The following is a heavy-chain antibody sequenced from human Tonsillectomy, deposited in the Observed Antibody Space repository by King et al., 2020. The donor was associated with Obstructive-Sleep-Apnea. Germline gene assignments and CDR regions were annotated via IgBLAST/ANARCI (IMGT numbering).Heavy chain of an antibody. J-gene: IGHJ4*02. D-gene: IGHD3-16*01. Sequence: VQLVESGAEVKKPGASVKVSCKAAGYTFTGYYMYWVRQAPGQGLEWMGWSDPYTGGTNYAQKFQGRVTMTRDTSINRAYMELSGLTSDDTAVYYCARDSGGSFGGYWGQGTLVTVSS. CDR1: GYTFTGYY. V-gene: IGHV1-2*02. CDR3: ARDSGGSFGGY. CDR2: SDPYTGGT.